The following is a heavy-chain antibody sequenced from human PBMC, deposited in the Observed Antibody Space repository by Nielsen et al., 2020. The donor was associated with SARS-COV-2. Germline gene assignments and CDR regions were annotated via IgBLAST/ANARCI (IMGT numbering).Heavy chain of an antibody. CDR2: ISASGAST. J-gene: IGHJ4*01. V-gene: IGHV3-23*01. Sequence: GGSLRLSCAASGFTVSGYAMTWVRQAPGKGLEWVSAISASGASTYYADSVKGRFTISRDNSKNTLYLQMNSLEIEDTAVYYCAAKYGGEWLAVFDYWGQGTQVTVSS. CDR3: AAKYGGEWLAVFDY. CDR1: GFTVSGYA. D-gene: IGHD6-19*01.